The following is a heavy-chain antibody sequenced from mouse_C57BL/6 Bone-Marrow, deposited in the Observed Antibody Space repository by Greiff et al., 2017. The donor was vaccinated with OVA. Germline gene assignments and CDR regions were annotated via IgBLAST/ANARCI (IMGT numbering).Heavy chain of an antibody. J-gene: IGHJ4*01. CDR1: GFTFSSYA. V-gene: IGHV5-4*01. CDR3: ARSYYSNSMDY. Sequence: DVQLQESGGGLVKPGGSLKLSCAASGFTFSSYAMSWVRQTPEKRLEWVATISDGGSYTYYPDNVKGRFTISRDNAKNNLYLQMSHLKSEDTAMYYCARSYYSNSMDYWGQGTSVTVSS. CDR2: ISDGGSYT. D-gene: IGHD2-5*01.